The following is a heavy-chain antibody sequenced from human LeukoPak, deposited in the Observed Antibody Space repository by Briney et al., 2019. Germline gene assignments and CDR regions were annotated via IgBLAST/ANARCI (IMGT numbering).Heavy chain of an antibody. V-gene: IGHV3-23*01. CDR2: ISGNGGST. J-gene: IGHJ1*01. CDR1: GLXFSSYA. CDR3: TGSYYYEYFQH. Sequence: GGSLRLSCAASGLXFSSYAINWVRQAPGKGLEWVSVISGNGGSTYYADSVRGRFTISRDNSKSTLYLQMNSLRAEDTALYYCTGSYYYEYFQHWGQGTVVTVSS. D-gene: IGHD3-22*01.